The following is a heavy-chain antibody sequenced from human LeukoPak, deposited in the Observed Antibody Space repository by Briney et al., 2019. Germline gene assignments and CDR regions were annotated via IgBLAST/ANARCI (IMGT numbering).Heavy chain of an antibody. CDR2: IYHSGST. CDR1: GGSISSSNW. V-gene: IGHV4-4*02. D-gene: IGHD5-12*01. Sequence: PSETLSLTCAVSGGSISSSNWWSWVRQPPGKGLEWIGEIYHSGSTNYNPSLKSRVTISVDTSKNQFSLKLSSVTAADTAVYYCARAVFWYPESGYSKNYYYYYYMDVWGKGTTVTVSS. CDR3: ARAVFWYPESGYSKNYYYYYYMDV. J-gene: IGHJ6*03.